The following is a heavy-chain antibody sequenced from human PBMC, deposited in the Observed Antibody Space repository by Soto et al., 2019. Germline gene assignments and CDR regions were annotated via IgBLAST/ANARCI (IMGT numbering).Heavy chain of an antibody. J-gene: IGHJ5*02. Sequence: SETLSLTCAVYGGSFSGYCWSWIRQPPGKGLEWIGEINHSGSTNYNPSLKSRVTISVDTSKNQFSLKLSSVTAADTAVYYCARVGSGIAAAGTVTWFDPWGQGTLVTVSS. CDR1: GGSFSGYC. CDR2: INHSGST. V-gene: IGHV4-34*01. D-gene: IGHD6-13*01. CDR3: ARVGSGIAAAGTVTWFDP.